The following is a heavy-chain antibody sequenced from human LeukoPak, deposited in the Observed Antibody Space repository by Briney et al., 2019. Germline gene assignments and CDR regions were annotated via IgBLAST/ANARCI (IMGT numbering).Heavy chain of an antibody. CDR3: TRICSWGCFDY. J-gene: IGHJ4*02. CDR2: IRSKANGGTT. Sequence: GRSLRLSCTTAGFTFGDYAMSWVRQAPGKGLEWVGFIRSKANGGTTEYAASVNGRFSMSRDDSESIAYLQMSSLKTEDTAVYYCTRICSWGCFDYWGQGTLVSVSS. CDR1: GFTFGDYA. D-gene: IGHD2-15*01. V-gene: IGHV3-49*04.